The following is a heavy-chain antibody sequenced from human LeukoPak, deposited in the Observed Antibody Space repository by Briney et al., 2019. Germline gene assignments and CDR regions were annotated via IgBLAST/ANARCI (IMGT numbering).Heavy chain of an antibody. Sequence: GGSLRLSCAASGFSLDDYGMSWVRQAPGKGLEWVSGINWNGGSTGYADSVKGRFTISRDNAKNSLYLQMNSLRAGDTALYYCARGQYYYDSSGYYTLGYWGQGTLVTVSS. CDR1: GFSLDDYG. CDR2: INWNGGST. V-gene: IGHV3-20*04. J-gene: IGHJ4*02. CDR3: ARGQYYYDSSGYYTLGY. D-gene: IGHD3-22*01.